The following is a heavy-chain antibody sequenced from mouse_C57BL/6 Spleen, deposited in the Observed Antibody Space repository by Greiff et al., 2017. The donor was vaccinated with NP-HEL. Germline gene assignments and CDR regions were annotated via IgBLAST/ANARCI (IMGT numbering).Heavy chain of an antibody. J-gene: IGHJ2*01. CDR1: GYAFSSYW. D-gene: IGHD1-1*01. V-gene: IGHV1-80*01. CDR2: IYPGDGDT. CDR3: ARDYGSPLFDY. Sequence: QVQLKESGAELVKPGASVKISCKASGYAFSSYWMNWVKQRPGKGLEWIGQIYPGDGDTNYNGKFKGKATLTADKSSSTAYMQLSSLTSEDSAVYFCARDYGSPLFDYWGQGTTLTVSS.